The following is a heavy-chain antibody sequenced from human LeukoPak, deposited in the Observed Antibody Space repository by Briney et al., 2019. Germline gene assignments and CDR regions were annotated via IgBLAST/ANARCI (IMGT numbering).Heavy chain of an antibody. CDR3: ARQWGRLGFDY. D-gene: IGHD2-8*01. CDR2: IYYSGST. CDR1: GGSISSYY. V-gene: IGHV4-59*01. J-gene: IGHJ4*02. Sequence: SETLSLTCTVSGGSISSYYWSWIRQPPGKGLEWIGYIYYSGSTNYNPSLKSRVTISVDTSKNQFSLKLSSVTAADTAVYYCARQWGRLGFDYWGQGTLVTVSS.